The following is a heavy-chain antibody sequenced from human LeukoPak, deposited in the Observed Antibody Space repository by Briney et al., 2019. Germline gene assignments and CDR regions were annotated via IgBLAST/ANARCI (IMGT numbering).Heavy chain of an antibody. J-gene: IGHJ3*02. CDR3: ARAPVQYCGGDCDAFDI. D-gene: IGHD2-21*02. CDR1: GFTFSSYS. CDR2: INSDESST. Sequence: PGGSLRLSCAASGFTFSSYSMHWVRQAPGKGLVWVSRINSDESSTTYADSVKGRFTISRDNAKKTLYLQMNSLRAGDTAVFYCARAPVQYCGGDCDAFDIWGQGTMVTVSS. V-gene: IGHV3-74*01.